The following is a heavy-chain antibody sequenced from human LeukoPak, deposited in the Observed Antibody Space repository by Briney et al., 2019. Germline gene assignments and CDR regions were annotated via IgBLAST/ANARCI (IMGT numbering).Heavy chain of an antibody. CDR2: MSNDGSII. CDR1: RFTSSISS. CDR3: ARNDEFDDDDTSRYTNMFDY. V-gene: IGHV3-33*01. D-gene: IGHD6-13*01. J-gene: IGHJ4*02. Sequence: GGSLRLSSVEPRFTSSISSVYSGRQAPGKGLEWVAVMSNDGSIIHYADSVKGRFTISRDNSKNTLHLQMNSLRAEDTAVYYCARNDEFDDDDTSRYTNMFDYWGQGTLVTVSS.